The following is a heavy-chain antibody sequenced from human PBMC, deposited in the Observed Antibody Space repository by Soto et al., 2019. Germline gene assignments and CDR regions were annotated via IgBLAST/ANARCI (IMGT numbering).Heavy chain of an antibody. Sequence: QVQLVQSGAEVKKPGASVKVSCKASGYTFTSYGISWVRQAPGQGLEWMGWISAYNGNTNYAQKLQGRVTMTTDTSTSTADMELRSLRSDDTAVYYCARPRTTVTYSYYGMDVWGQGTTVTVSS. CDR3: ARPRTTVTYSYYGMDV. D-gene: IGHD4-4*01. J-gene: IGHJ6*02. V-gene: IGHV1-18*01. CDR1: GYTFTSYG. CDR2: ISAYNGNT.